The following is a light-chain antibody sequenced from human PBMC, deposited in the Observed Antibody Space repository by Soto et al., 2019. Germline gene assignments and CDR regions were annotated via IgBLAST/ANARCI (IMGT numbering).Light chain of an antibody. Sequence: IQMTQSPSSLSASVGDRLTITCRASQSISSFLNWYQLRPGKAPKLLIYAASNLQRGVPSRFSGSGSGADFTLTISSLQPEDFATYYCQQSYSTPLTFGGGTKVDIK. CDR2: AAS. CDR3: QQSYSTPLT. CDR1: QSISSF. J-gene: IGKJ4*01. V-gene: IGKV1-39*01.